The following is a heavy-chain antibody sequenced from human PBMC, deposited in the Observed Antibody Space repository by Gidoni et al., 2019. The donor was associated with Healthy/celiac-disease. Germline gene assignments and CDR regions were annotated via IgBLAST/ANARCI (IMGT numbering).Heavy chain of an antibody. J-gene: IGHJ5*02. Sequence: EVQLVQSGAEVKKPGESLKISCKGSGYSFTSYWIGWLRQMPGKGLEWMGIIYPGDSDTRYSPSFQGQVTISADKSISTAYLQWSSLKASDTVMYYCARRLGYYYGSGSYYTDNWFDPWGQGTLVTVSS. CDR3: ARRLGYYYGSGSYYTDNWFDP. CDR2: IYPGDSDT. CDR1: GYSFTSYW. D-gene: IGHD3-10*01. V-gene: IGHV5-51*01.